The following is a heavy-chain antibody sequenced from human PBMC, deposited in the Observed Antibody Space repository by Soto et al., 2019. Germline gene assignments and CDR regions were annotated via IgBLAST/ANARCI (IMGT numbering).Heavy chain of an antibody. V-gene: IGHV1-18*01. CDR2: ISAYNGNT. D-gene: IGHD3-9*01. J-gene: IGHJ4*02. CDR3: ARSAMEVRYFDWQREDYFDY. Sequence: QVPLVQSGAEVKKPGASVKVYCKASGYTFTSYGISWVRQAPGQGLEWMGWISAYNGNTNYAQKLQGRVTMTTDTSTSTAYMKLRSLRSDDTAVYYCARSAMEVRYFDWQREDYFDYRGQGTLVTVSS. CDR1: GYTFTSYG.